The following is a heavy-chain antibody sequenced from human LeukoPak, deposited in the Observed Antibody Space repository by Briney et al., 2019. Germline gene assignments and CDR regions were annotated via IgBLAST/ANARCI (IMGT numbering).Heavy chain of an antibody. CDR2: IYYSGST. V-gene: IGHV4-59*08. CDR3: AGGYCSGGSCYGPYWFDP. D-gene: IGHD2-15*01. J-gene: IGHJ5*02. Sequence: SETLSLTCTVSGGSISSYYWSWIRQPPGKGLEWIGYIYYSGSTNYNPSLKSRDTISVDTSKNQFSLKLSSVTAADTAVYYCAGGYCSGGSCYGPYWFDPWGQGTLVTVSS. CDR1: GGSISSYY.